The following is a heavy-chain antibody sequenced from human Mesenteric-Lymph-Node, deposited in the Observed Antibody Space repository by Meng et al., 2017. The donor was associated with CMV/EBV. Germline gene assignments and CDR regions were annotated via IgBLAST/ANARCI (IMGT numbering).Heavy chain of an antibody. CDR1: GFTFNTFT. CDR2: ISGSSRDI. J-gene: IGHJ4*02. CDR3: AKDEAVYAISPFDY. Sequence: GESLKISCAASGFTFNTFTMNWVRQAPGKGLEWVSSISGSSRDIHYADSVKGRFTISRDNSKNTLYLEINNLRAEDTAEYYCAKDEAVYAISPFDYWGQGTLVTVSS. D-gene: IGHD2-8*01. V-gene: IGHV3-21*04.